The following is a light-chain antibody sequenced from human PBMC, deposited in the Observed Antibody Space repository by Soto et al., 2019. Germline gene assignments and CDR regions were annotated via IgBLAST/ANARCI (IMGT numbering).Light chain of an antibody. CDR2: EVG. CDR3: SSYTSSSTLGV. CDR1: SSDVGGYPY. J-gene: IGLJ1*01. Sequence: QSVLTQPASVSGSPGQSITISCTGTSSDVGGYPYVSWYQQHPGKAPKLMIYEVGNRPSGVSNRFSGSKSGNTASLTISGLQAEDEADYYCSSYTSSSTLGVFGTGTKLNVL. V-gene: IGLV2-14*01.